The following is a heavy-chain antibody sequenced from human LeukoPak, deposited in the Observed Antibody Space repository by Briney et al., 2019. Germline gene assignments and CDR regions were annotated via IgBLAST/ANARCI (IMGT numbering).Heavy chain of an antibody. CDR3: VKDGSSSPYSWYYFDY. J-gene: IGHJ4*02. D-gene: IGHD6-13*01. V-gene: IGHV3-64D*09. Sequence: HPGGSLRLSCSASGFTFSSYAMHWVRQAPGKGLEYVSAISSNGGSTFYADSVKGRFTISRDNSKNTLYLQMSSLRAEDTAVYYCVKDGSSSPYSWYYFDYWGQGTLVTVSS. CDR1: GFTFSSYA. CDR2: ISSNGGST.